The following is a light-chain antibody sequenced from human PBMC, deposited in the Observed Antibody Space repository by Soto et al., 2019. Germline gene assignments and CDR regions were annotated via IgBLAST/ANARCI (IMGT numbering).Light chain of an antibody. Sequence: QSVLTQPASVSGSPGQSITISCTGTSSDVGGYNYVSWYQHHPGKAPKLIIYDVSNRPSGVSIRFSGSKSDNTASLTISGLQPEDEADYHCSSYTTSNPRQIVCGTGTKVPVL. V-gene: IGLV2-14*03. CDR1: SSDVGGYNY. CDR3: SSYTTSNPRQIV. CDR2: DVS. J-gene: IGLJ1*01.